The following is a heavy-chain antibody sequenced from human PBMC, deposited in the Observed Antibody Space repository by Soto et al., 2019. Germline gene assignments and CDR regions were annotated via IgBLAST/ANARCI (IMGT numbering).Heavy chain of an antibody. Sequence: EVQLVESGGGLVQPGGSLRLSCAASGFTVSSNYMSWVRQSPGKGLEWVSVIYSGGSTYYADSVKGRFTISRHNSKNTMYLQMNSLRAEDTAVYYCAGLLGYCSGDSYYSDPHRFDYWGQGTLVTVSS. V-gene: IGHV3-53*04. D-gene: IGHD2-15*01. CDR1: GFTVSSNY. J-gene: IGHJ4*02. CDR2: IYSGGST. CDR3: AGLLGYCSGDSYYSDPHRFDY.